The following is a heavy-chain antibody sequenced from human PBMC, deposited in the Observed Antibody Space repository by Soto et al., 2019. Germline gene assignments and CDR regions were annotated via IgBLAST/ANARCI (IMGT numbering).Heavy chain of an antibody. CDR1: GFTVSSNY. V-gene: IGHV3-53*04. J-gene: IGHJ5*02. CDR3: ARQGYYGSGSFDPFWFDP. Sequence: EVQLVESGGGLVQPGGSLRVSCAASGFTVSSNYMSWVRQAPGKGLEWVSVIYSGGSTYYADSVKGRFTISRHNSKNTLYLQMNSLRAEDTAVYYCARQGYYGSGSFDPFWFDPWGQGTLVTVSS. D-gene: IGHD3-10*01. CDR2: IYSGGST.